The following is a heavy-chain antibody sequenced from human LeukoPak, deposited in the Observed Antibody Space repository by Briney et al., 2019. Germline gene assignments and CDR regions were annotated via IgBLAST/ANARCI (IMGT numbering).Heavy chain of an antibody. CDR3: ARIGPDLYQTFDF. V-gene: IGHV3-74*01. CDR1: GFTFSNYW. D-gene: IGHD2-2*01. J-gene: IGHJ4*01. Sequence: PGGSLRLSCAASGFTFSNYWMHWVRQVPGKGLVWVSRIKSDGSRTDYADSVKGRFTISRDNAKSSIYLQMNSLRAEDTAIYYCARIGPDLYQTFDFWGNGNPITVSS. CDR2: IKSDGSRT.